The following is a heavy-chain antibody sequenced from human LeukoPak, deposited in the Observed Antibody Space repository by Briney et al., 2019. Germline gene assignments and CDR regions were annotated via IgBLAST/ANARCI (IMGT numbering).Heavy chain of an antibody. CDR2: IYPGDSDT. D-gene: IGHD2/OR15-2a*01. Sequence: GEALKISCNASAYSFTSYWISWVRQMPGKGREWRGIIYPGDSDTRYSPSFQGQVTISADKSISTAYLQWSSLKASDTAMYYCARLLSGLHYGMDVWGQGTTVTVSS. V-gene: IGHV5-51*01. CDR3: ARLLSGLHYGMDV. J-gene: IGHJ6*02. CDR1: AYSFTSYW.